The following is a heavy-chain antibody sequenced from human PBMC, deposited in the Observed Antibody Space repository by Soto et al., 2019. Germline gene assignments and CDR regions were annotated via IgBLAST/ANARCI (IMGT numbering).Heavy chain of an antibody. Sequence: QVQLVQSGGEVKKPGAAVMVSCKASGYTFTNYGISWVRQAPGQGLEWMGWISTSNSNTAYAQKFQDRVTMTTDTSTSTAYMELRSLRPDDTAVYYCARPPQVTRSYYFNGLDVWGQGTKVTVSS. J-gene: IGHJ6*02. CDR3: ARPPQVTRSYYFNGLDV. CDR1: GYTFTNYG. V-gene: IGHV1-18*01. D-gene: IGHD5-18*01. CDR2: ISTSNSNT.